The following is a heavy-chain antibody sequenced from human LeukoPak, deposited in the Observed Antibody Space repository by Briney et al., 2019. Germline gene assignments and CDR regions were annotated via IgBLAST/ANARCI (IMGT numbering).Heavy chain of an antibody. D-gene: IGHD4-11*01. Sequence: SETLSLTCSVSGGSISSYYWSWIRQSPGKGLEWIWYIYYTGSTNYNPSLDSRVTISIDTSKKQLPLKLRSVTAADTAVYYCARDRRESSKPNDAFDIWGQGTMVTVSS. V-gene: IGHV4-59*01. CDR3: ARDRRESSKPNDAFDI. CDR1: GGSISSYY. J-gene: IGHJ3*02. CDR2: IYYTGST.